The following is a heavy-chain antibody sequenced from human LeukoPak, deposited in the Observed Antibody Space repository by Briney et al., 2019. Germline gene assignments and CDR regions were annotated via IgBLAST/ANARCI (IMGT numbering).Heavy chain of an antibody. D-gene: IGHD4-17*01. V-gene: IGHV3-7*03. CDR2: IKQDGSEK. CDR1: GFTFSSYW. J-gene: IGHJ5*02. Sequence: GGSLRLSCAASGFTFSSYWMSWVRQAPGKGLEWVANIKQDGSEKYYVDSVKGRFTISRDNAKNSLYLQMNSLRAEDTAVNYCAGHDYADWFDPWGQGTLVTVSS. CDR3: AGHDYADWFDP.